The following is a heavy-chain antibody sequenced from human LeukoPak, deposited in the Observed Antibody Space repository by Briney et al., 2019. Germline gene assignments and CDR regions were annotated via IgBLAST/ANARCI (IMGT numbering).Heavy chain of an antibody. J-gene: IGHJ5*02. Sequence: KPSETLSLTCTVSGGSISSYYWSWIRQPPGKGLEWIGYIYYSGSTNYNPSLKSRVTISVDTSKNQFSLKLSSVTAADTAVYYCARDLAMVRGVIGWFDPWGQGTLVTVSS. CDR3: ARDLAMVRGVIGWFDP. V-gene: IGHV4-59*01. CDR2: IYYSGST. D-gene: IGHD3-10*01. CDR1: GGSISSYY.